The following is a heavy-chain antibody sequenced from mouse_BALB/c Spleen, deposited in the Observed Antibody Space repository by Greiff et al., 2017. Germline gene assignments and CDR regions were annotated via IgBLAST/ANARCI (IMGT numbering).Heavy chain of an antibody. CDR3: ARGSFDYFDY. J-gene: IGHJ2*01. V-gene: IGHV1-20*02. CDR1: GYSFTGYF. Sequence: VQLKQSGPELVKPGASVKISCKASGYSFTGYFMNWVMQSHGKSLEWIGRINPYNGDTFYNQKFKGKATLTVDKSSSTAHMELRSLASEDSAVYYCARGSFDYFDYWGQGTTLTVSS. CDR2: INPYNGDT.